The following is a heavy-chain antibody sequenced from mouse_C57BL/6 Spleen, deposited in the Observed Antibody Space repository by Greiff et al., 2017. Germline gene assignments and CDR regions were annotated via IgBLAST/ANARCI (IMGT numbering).Heavy chain of an antibody. Sequence: VKLKESGAELVKPGASVKISCKASGYAFSSYWMNWVKQRPGKGLEWIGQIYPGDGDTNYNGKFKGKATLTADKSSSTAYMQLSSLTSEDSAVYFCARHLPGRGEYFDVWGTGTTVTVSS. J-gene: IGHJ1*03. CDR3: ARHLPGRGEYFDV. D-gene: IGHD4-1*01. CDR1: GYAFSSYW. CDR2: IYPGDGDT. V-gene: IGHV1-80*01.